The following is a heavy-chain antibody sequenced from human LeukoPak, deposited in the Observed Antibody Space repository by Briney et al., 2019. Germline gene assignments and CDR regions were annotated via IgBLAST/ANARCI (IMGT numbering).Heavy chain of an antibody. Sequence: ASVKVSCEASGYTFTGYYMHWVRQAPGQGLEWMGGINPNSGGTNYAQKFQGRVTMTRDTSISTAYMELNRLRSDDTAVYYCARPMIVGYLGLFDPWGQGTLVTVSS. CDR3: ARPMIVGYLGLFDP. J-gene: IGHJ5*02. D-gene: IGHD3-22*01. V-gene: IGHV1-2*02. CDR1: GYTFTGYY. CDR2: INPNSGGT.